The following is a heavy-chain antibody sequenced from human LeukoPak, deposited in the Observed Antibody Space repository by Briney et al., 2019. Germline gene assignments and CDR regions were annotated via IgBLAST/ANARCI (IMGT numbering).Heavy chain of an antibody. V-gene: IGHV3-30-3*01. Sequence: GGSLRLSCAASGFTFSSYAIHWVRQAPGKGLEWVAVISYDGSTKYYADPVKGRFTISRDNSKNTLYLQMNSLRAEDTAVYYCAREPGGSYPPRFDYWGQGTLVTVSS. CDR2: ISYDGSTK. D-gene: IGHD1-26*01. CDR1: GFTFSSYA. J-gene: IGHJ4*02. CDR3: AREPGGSYPPRFDY.